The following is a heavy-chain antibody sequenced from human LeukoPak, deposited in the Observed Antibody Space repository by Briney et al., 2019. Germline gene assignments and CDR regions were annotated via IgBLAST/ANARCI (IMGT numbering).Heavy chain of an antibody. V-gene: IGHV3-23*01. Sequence: GGSLRLSCAASGFTFSAYGMSWVRQSPRKGLEWVSGVSGADGTTYYADSVKGRFTISRDNSKNTLYLQMNSLRAEDTAVYYCARDNSHSRIYSTRGNACDIWGQGTMVAVSS. J-gene: IGHJ3*02. CDR2: VSGADGTT. CDR3: ARDNSHSRIYSTRGNACDI. D-gene: IGHD6-13*01. CDR1: GFTFSAYG.